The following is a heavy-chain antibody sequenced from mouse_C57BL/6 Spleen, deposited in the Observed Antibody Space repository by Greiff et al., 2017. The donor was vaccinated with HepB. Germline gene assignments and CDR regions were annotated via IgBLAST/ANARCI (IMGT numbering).Heavy chain of an antibody. Sequence: QVQLKESGPELVKPGASVKISCKASGYAFSSSWMNWVKQRPGKGLEWIGRIYPGDGDTNYNGKFKGKATLTADKSSSTAYMQLSSLTSEDSAVYFCARSGDYDGSSRGYYAMDYWGQGTSVTVSS. J-gene: IGHJ4*01. CDR3: ARSGDYDGSSRGYYAMDY. CDR1: GYAFSSSW. D-gene: IGHD1-1*01. V-gene: IGHV1-82*01. CDR2: IYPGDGDT.